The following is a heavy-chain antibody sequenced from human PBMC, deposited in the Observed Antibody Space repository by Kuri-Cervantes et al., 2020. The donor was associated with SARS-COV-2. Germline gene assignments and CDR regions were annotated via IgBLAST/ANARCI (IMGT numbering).Heavy chain of an antibody. V-gene: IGHV3-NL1*01. CDR3: ARETLAFDY. J-gene: IGHJ4*02. CDR1: GFTFSSYG. Sequence: GESLKISCAASGFTFSSYGMHWVRQAPGKGLEWVSVIYSGGSTYYADSVKGRFTISRDNSKNTLYLQMNSLRAEDTAVYYCARETLAFDYWGQGTLVTVSS. CDR2: IYSGGST. D-gene: IGHD1-1*01.